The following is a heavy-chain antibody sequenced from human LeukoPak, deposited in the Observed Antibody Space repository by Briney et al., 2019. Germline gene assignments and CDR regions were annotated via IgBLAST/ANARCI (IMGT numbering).Heavy chain of an antibody. CDR3: ARGFSGWTRYDY. D-gene: IGHD6-19*01. J-gene: IGHJ4*02. CDR2: IYYSGST. Sequence: SETLSLTCTVSGGSISSYHWSWIRQPPGKGLELIGSIYYSGSTNYNPSLKSRVTISVDTSNNQFSLKLSSVTAADTAVYYCARGFSGWTRYDYWGQGTLVTVSS. V-gene: IGHV4-59*01. CDR1: GGSISSYH.